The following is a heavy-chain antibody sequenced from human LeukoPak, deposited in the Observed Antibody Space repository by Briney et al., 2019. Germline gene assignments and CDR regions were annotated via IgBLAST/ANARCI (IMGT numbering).Heavy chain of an antibody. Sequence: GGSLRLSCAASGFTFSSHALSWVRQAPGKGLEWVSSLSGSGYNTYYADSVKGRFTISRDNSKNTVYLEMNSLRAEDTAVYYCAKDPYGTRCFDYWGQGTLVTVSS. J-gene: IGHJ4*02. CDR1: GFTFSSHA. D-gene: IGHD2-2*01. CDR2: LSGSGYNT. V-gene: IGHV3-23*01. CDR3: AKDPYGTRCFDY.